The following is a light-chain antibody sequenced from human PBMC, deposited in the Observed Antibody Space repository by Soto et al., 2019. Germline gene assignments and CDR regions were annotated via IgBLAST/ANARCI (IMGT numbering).Light chain of an antibody. CDR3: QQYNSYSQT. J-gene: IGKJ1*01. V-gene: IGKV1-5*01. CDR1: QSISSW. CDR2: DAS. Sequence: DIQMTQSPSTLSASVRDRVTITCRASQSISSWLAWYQQKPGKAPKLLIYDASSLESGVPSRFSGSGSGTEFTLTISSLQPDDFATYYCQQYNSYSQTFSQGTKVDIK.